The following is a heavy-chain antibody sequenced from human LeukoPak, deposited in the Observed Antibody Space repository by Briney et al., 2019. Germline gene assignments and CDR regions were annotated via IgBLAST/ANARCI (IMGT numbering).Heavy chain of an antibody. Sequence: SVKVSCKASGFTFISSAMQWVRQARGQRLEWIGWIVVGSGNTNYAQKFQERVTITRDMSTSTAYMELSSLRSEDTAVYYCAADRAGYDFWSGYYSPMGFDPWGQGTLVTVSP. V-gene: IGHV1-58*02. D-gene: IGHD3-3*01. CDR2: IVVGSGNT. CDR1: GFTFISSA. CDR3: AADRAGYDFWSGYYSPMGFDP. J-gene: IGHJ5*02.